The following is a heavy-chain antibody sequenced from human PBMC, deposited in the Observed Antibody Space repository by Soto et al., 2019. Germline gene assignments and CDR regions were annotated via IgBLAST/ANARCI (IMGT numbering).Heavy chain of an antibody. CDR2: IGVAGDT. V-gene: IGHV3-13*01. D-gene: IGHD6-13*01. J-gene: IGHJ4*02. CDR3: ASGGWGSSWYEGGSRIDY. CDR1: GFTFSSYD. Sequence: EVQLVESGGGLVQPGGSLRLSCAASGFTFSSYDMHWVRQVAGKGLEWVSAIGVAGDTYYPVSVKGRFTISRENAKNSLYLQMNSLRAEDTAVYYCASGGWGSSWYEGGSRIDYWGQGTLVTVSS.